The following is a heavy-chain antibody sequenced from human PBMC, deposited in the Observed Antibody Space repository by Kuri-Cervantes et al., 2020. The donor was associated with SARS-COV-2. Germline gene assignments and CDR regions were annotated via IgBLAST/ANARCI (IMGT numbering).Heavy chain of an antibody. CDR1: GFTFSSYS. D-gene: IGHD4-11*01. V-gene: IGHV3-21*01. CDR3: ARTASTVTTNPYRYYFDY. J-gene: IGHJ4*02. Sequence: GGSLRLSCAASGFTFSSYSMNWVRQAPGKGLEWVSSISSSSSYIYYADSVKGRFTISRDNAKNSLYLQMNSLRAEDTAVYYCARTASTVTTNPYRYYFDYWGQGTLVTVSS. CDR2: ISSSSSYI.